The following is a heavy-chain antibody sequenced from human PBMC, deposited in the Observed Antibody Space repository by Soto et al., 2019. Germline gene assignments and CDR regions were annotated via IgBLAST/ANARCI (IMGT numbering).Heavy chain of an antibody. CDR2: MNPNSGNT. D-gene: IGHD4-17*01. V-gene: IGHV1-8*01. J-gene: IGHJ5*02. CDR1: GYTFTSYD. CDR3: ARVIKYGADSRWFDP. Sequence: QVQLVQSGAEVKKPGASVKVSCKASGYTFTSYDINWVRQATGQGLEYLGWMNPNSGNTAYVQKFQGRVTMTWDTSITTAYMELSSLRSEDTAVYFCARVIKYGADSRWFDPWGQGTLVTVSS.